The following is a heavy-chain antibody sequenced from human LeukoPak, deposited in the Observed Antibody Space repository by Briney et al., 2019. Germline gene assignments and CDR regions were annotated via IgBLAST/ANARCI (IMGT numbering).Heavy chain of an antibody. V-gene: IGHV3-23*01. D-gene: IGHD7-27*01. Sequence: PGRSLRLSCAASGFTFSSYAMSWVRQAPGKGLEWVSAIGGSGGSTYYADSVKGRFIISRDNSKNTLSLQMNSLRAEDTAVYYCAKAIANWGSSFDYWGQGTLVTVSS. CDR2: IGGSGGST. CDR1: GFTFSSYA. J-gene: IGHJ4*02. CDR3: AKAIANWGSSFDY.